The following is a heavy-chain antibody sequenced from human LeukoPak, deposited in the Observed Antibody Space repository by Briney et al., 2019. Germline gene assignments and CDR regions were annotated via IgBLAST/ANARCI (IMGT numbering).Heavy chain of an antibody. V-gene: IGHV6-1*01. CDR1: GDSVSRNRAV. Sequence: SQTLSLTCVISGDSVSRNRAVWHWIRQSPSRGLEWLGRTFHRSKWFNDYALFVKSRISINPDTSKNQFSLKLSSVTAADTAVYYCARDLYSSRTNDAFVIWGRGTMVTVSS. CDR3: ARDLYSSRTNDAFVI. CDR2: TFHRSKWFN. J-gene: IGHJ3*02. D-gene: IGHD6-13*01.